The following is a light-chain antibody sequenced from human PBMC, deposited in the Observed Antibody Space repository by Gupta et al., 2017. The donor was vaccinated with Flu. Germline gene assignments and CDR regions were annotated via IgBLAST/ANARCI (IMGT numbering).Light chain of an antibody. CDR3: SSYRKSDTVVV. CDR1: SSDVGGYDY. CDR2: EVN. Sequence: QSALTQPASVSGSPGQSIAIFCPGTSSDVGGYDYVSWYQQYPGKAPELVIFEVNRRPSGISDRFSGSKSGNTASLTISGLLAEDEAYYYCSSYRKSDTVVVFGGGTKLTVL. V-gene: IGLV2-14*01. J-gene: IGLJ2*01.